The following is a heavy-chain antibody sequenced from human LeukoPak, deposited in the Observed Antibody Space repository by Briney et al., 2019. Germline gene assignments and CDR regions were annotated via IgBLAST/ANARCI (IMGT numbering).Heavy chain of an antibody. CDR2: ISYSGAA. Sequence: PSETLSLTCTVSGGSINTSPYYWGWVRQPPEKGLEWLGSISYSGAAYYNPSLRSRVTVSRDTSKNQFSLNLNSVTAADTAVYYCVRVRTGSISDHWGQGILVIVSS. V-gene: IGHV4-39*07. J-gene: IGHJ4*02. D-gene: IGHD2-8*02. CDR1: GGSINTSPYY. CDR3: VRVRTGSISDH.